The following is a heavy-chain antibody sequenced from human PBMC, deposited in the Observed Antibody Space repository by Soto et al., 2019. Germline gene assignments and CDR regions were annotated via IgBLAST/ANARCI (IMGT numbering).Heavy chain of an antibody. CDR1: GFTFSSYG. D-gene: IGHD1-26*01. J-gene: IGHJ4*02. CDR3: AKDGDQWELRLVRYFDY. Sequence: QVQLVESGGGVVQPGRSLRLSCAASGFTFSSYGMHWVRQAPGKGLEWVAVISYDGRNKYYADSVKGRFTISRDNSKNTLYLQMNSLRAEDTAVYYCAKDGDQWELRLVRYFDYWGQGTLVTVSS. V-gene: IGHV3-30*18. CDR2: ISYDGRNK.